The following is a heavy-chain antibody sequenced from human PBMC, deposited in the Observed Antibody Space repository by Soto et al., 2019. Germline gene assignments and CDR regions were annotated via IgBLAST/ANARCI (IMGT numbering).Heavy chain of an antibody. CDR3: ARAYDFWNGYYSAQYYFDF. CDR2: ISYSGST. J-gene: IGHJ4*02. D-gene: IGHD3-3*01. CDR1: GGSISSGGYY. V-gene: IGHV4-30-4*01. Sequence: PSETLSLTCAVSGGSISSGGYYWSWLRQPPGKGLEWLGYISYSGSTYYNPSLKSRIVISVDTSKNQFSLKLISVTAADTAVYYCARAYDFWNGYYSAQYYFDFWGQGTLVTVSS.